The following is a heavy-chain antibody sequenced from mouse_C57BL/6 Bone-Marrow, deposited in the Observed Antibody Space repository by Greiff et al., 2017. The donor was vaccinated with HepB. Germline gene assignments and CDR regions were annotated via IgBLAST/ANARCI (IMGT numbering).Heavy chain of an antibody. Sequence: VQLQQSGPELVKPGASVKISCKASGYTFTDYYMNWVKQSHGKSLEWIGDINPNNGGTSYNQKFKGKATLTVDKSSSTAYMELRSLTSEDSAVSYCARYWVYFDYWGQGTTLTVSS. V-gene: IGHV1-26*01. J-gene: IGHJ2*01. CDR3: ARYWVYFDY. CDR2: INPNNGGT. CDR1: GYTFTDYY.